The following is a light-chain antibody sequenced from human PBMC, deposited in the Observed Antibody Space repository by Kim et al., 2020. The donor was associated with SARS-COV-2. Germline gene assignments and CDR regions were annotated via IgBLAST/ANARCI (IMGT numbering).Light chain of an antibody. CDR3: SSYTSSSTYV. V-gene: IGLV2-14*01. Sequence: QSALTQPASVSGSPGQSITISCTGTSSDVGGYNYVSWYQQHPGNAPKVMIYDVSKRPSGVSNRFSGSKSGNTASLTISGLQAEDEADYYCSSYTSSSTYVFGTGTKVTVL. J-gene: IGLJ1*01. CDR1: SSDVGGYNY. CDR2: DVS.